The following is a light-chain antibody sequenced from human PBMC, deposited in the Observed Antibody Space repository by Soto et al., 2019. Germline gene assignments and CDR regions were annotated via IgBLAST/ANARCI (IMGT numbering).Light chain of an antibody. V-gene: IGLV1-44*01. CDR2: SDN. J-gene: IGLJ2*01. Sequence: QSVLTQPPSASGTPGQRVTISCSGSSSNIGSRPVNWYQHLPGAAPKLLVYSDNQRPSGVPDRFSGSKSGTSASLAISGLQPEDDADYFCAAWDDSLSGVLFGGGTQLTVL. CDR1: SSNIGSRP. CDR3: AAWDDSLSGVL.